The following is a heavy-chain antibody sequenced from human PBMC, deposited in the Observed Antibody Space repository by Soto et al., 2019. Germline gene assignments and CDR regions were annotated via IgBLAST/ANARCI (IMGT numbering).Heavy chain of an antibody. CDR3: ARGKLREYSISSYFDY. Sequence: QVHLVQSGPEVKKPGASVKVSCKASGYTFTGYYMHWVRQAPGQGLEWMGWINPNSGGTNSAQKFQGWVTMTTDTSISTAYMELSRLKSDDTALYYCARGKLREYSISSYFDYWGQGTLVTVSS. D-gene: IGHD6-6*01. V-gene: IGHV1-2*04. CDR1: GYTFTGYY. J-gene: IGHJ4*02. CDR2: INPNSGGT.